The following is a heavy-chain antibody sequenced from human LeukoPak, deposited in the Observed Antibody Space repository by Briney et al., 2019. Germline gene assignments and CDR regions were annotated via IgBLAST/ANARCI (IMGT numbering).Heavy chain of an antibody. CDR1: GFNFNTYW. CDR2: INQDGTER. CDR3: ARDNSFDTMSNFDY. J-gene: IGHJ4*02. Sequence: GGSLRLSCVASGFNFNTYWMSWVRQAPGKGLEWVANINQDGTERFYVDSVKGRFTISRDNDLNLLYLEVSSLRAEDTAVYYCARDNSFDTMSNFDYGGQGTLVTVSS. V-gene: IGHV3-7*01. D-gene: IGHD2/OR15-2a*01.